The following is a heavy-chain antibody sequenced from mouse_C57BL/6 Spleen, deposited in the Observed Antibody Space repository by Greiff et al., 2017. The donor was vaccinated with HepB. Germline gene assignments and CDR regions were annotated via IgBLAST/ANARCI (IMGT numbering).Heavy chain of an antibody. Sequence: DVKLQESGPVLARPGASVKMSCKTSGYTFTSYWMHWVKQRPGQGLEWIGAIYPGNSDTSYNQKFKGKAKLTAVTSASTAYMELSSLTNEDSAVYYWTRGAAQEGAGFAYWGQGTLVTVSA. CDR1: GYTFTSYW. V-gene: IGHV1-5*01. CDR3: TRGAAQEGAGFAY. J-gene: IGHJ3*01. CDR2: IYPGNSDT. D-gene: IGHD3-2*02.